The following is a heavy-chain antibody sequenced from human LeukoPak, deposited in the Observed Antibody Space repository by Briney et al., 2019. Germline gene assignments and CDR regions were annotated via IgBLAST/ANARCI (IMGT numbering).Heavy chain of an antibody. CDR3: ARGGTLVRGGDPFDY. D-gene: IGHD3-10*01. CDR1: GFTFSSYG. V-gene: IGHV3-30*02. J-gene: IGHJ4*02. Sequence: GSLRLSCAASGFTFSSYGMHWVRQAPGKGLEWVAFIRYDGSNKYYADSVKGRFTISRDNSKNTLYLHVNTLRAEDTALYYCARGGTLVRGGDPFDYWGQGTLVTVSS. CDR2: IRYDGSNK.